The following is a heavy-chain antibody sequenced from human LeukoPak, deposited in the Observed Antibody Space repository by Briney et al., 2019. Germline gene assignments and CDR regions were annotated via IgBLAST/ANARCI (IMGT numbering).Heavy chain of an antibody. Sequence: PGGSLRLSCAASGFTVSSNYMSWVRQAPGKGLEWVSVIYSGGSTYYAGSVKGRFTISRDNSKNTLYLQMNSLRAEDTAVYYCARDDYGDYFFDYWGQGTLVTVSS. J-gene: IGHJ4*02. CDR3: ARDDYGDYFFDY. CDR1: GFTVSSNY. CDR2: IYSGGST. D-gene: IGHD4-17*01. V-gene: IGHV3-66*01.